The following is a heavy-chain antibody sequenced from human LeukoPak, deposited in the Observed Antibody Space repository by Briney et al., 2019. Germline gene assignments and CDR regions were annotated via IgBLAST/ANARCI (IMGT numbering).Heavy chain of an antibody. Sequence: ASETLSLTCAVYGGSFCGYYWSWIRQPPGKGLEWIGEINHSGSTNYNPSLKSRVTISVDTSKNQFSLKLSSVTAADTAVYYCARGRLYYFDYWGQGTLVTVSS. CDR3: ARGRLYYFDY. V-gene: IGHV4-34*01. CDR2: INHSGST. CDR1: GGSFCGYY. J-gene: IGHJ4*02. D-gene: IGHD2/OR15-2a*01.